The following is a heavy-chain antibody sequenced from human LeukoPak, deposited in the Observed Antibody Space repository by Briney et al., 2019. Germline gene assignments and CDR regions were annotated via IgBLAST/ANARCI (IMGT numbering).Heavy chain of an antibody. D-gene: IGHD4-23*01. CDR1: GGSISSYY. Sequence: PSETLSLTCTVSGGSISSYYWSWIRQPPGKGLEWIGYIYYSGSTNYNPSLKSRVTISVDTSKNQFSLKLSSVTAADTAVYYCARDGGNDAFDIWGQGTMVTVSS. CDR3: ARDGGNDAFDI. CDR2: IYYSGST. J-gene: IGHJ3*02. V-gene: IGHV4-59*01.